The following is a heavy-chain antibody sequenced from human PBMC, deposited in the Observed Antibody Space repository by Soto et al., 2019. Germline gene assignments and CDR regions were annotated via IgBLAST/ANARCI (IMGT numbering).Heavy chain of an antibody. Sequence: ASVKVSCKASGYTFTSYGISWVRQAPGQGLEWMGWISAYNGNTNYAQKLQGRVTMTTDTSTSTAYMELRSLRSDDTAVYYCARDRYDSSGYTDAFDIWGQGTMVTVSS. J-gene: IGHJ3*02. CDR2: ISAYNGNT. CDR3: ARDRYDSSGYTDAFDI. V-gene: IGHV1-18*01. CDR1: GYTFTSYG. D-gene: IGHD3-22*01.